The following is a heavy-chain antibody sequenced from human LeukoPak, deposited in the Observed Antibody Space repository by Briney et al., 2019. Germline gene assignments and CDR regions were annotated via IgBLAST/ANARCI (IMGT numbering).Heavy chain of an antibody. CDR2: ISTYNGNT. CDR1: GYTFTTYG. J-gene: IGHJ4*02. Sequence: ASVKVSCKASGYTFTTYGLSWVRQAPGQGLEWMGWISTYNGNTNYAQKFQGRVTMTTDTSTSTAYMELRSLRSDDTAVYYCARDPTEDFWSGFYSYFDFWGQGSLVTVSS. V-gene: IGHV1-18*01. D-gene: IGHD3-3*01. CDR3: ARDPTEDFWSGFYSYFDF.